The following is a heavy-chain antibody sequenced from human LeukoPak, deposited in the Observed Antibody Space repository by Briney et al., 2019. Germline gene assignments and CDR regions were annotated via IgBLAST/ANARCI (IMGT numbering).Heavy chain of an antibody. CDR2: MNPNSGNT. V-gene: IGHV1-8*01. CDR3: AREKGYCSSTSCYGAGGMDV. J-gene: IGHJ6*02. D-gene: IGHD2-2*01. Sequence: ASVKVPCKASGYTFTSYDINWVRQATGQGLEWMGWMNPNSGNTGYAQKFQGRVTMTRNTSISTAYMELSSLRSEDTAVYYCAREKGYCSSTSCYGAGGMDVWGQGTTVTVSS. CDR1: GYTFTSYD.